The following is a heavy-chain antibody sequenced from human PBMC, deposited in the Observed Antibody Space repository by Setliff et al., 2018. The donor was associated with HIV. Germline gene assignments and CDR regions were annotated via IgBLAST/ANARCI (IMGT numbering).Heavy chain of an antibody. CDR3: TRDLGYDSFDI. CDR2: ISSDGGTT. V-gene: IGHV3-64*02. J-gene: IGHJ3*02. Sequence: GGSLRLSCAASGFIFSDYIMHWVRQAPGKGLEYVSAISSDGGTTYYADSVKGRFTISRDNSKNTLYLQMNSLRGEDTALYYCTRDLGYDSFDIWGQGTMVTVSS. CDR1: GFIFSDYI. D-gene: IGHD3-22*01.